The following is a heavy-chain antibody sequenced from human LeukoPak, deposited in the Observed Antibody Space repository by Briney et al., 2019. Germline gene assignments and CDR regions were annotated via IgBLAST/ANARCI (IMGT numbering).Heavy chain of an antibody. CDR3: ARATRGDLLSEF. Sequence: GASVKVSCKASEYTFVNYDITWVRQAPGRGLEWMGWMNPYSTNTGYARKFQGRLSMTRDTSITTAYMELSSLTSEDTAVYYCARATRGDLLSEFWGQGSPITVSS. D-gene: IGHD2-21*01. CDR1: EYTFVNYD. V-gene: IGHV1-8*01. CDR2: MNPYSTNT. J-gene: IGHJ4*02.